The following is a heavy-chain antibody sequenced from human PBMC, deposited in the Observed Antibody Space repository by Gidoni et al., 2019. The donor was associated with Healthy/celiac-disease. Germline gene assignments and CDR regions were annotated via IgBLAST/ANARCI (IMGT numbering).Heavy chain of an antibody. CDR2: IVVGSGNT. D-gene: IGHD3-22*01. J-gene: IGHJ4*02. Sequence: QMQRVQSGPEVKKPGTSVQVSCKASGFTFTSSAMQWVRQARGQRLEWIGWIVVGSGNTNYAQKFQERVTITRDMSTSTAYMELSSLRSEDTAVYYCAADQGDYYDSSGTGFDYWGQGTLVTVSS. CDR3: AADQGDYYDSSGTGFDY. CDR1: GFTFTSSA. V-gene: IGHV1-58*02.